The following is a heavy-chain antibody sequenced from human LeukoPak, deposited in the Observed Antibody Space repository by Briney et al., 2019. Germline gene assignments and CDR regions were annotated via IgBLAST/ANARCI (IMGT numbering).Heavy chain of an antibody. CDR1: GFTVSTNC. D-gene: IGHD3-16*01. Sequence: GGSLRLSCAASGFTVSTNCMTWVRQAPGKGLEWVSTIYSGGTTYYADSVMGRFTISRHNSRNTLYLQMKSLRADDTAVYYCGSSPYVWGIDHWGQGTPVTVSS. CDR2: IYSGGTT. V-gene: IGHV3-53*01. J-gene: IGHJ4*02. CDR3: GSSPYVWGIDH.